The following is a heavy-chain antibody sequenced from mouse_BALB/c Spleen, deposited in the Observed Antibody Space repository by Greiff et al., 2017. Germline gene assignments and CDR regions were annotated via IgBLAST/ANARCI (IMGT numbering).Heavy chain of an antibody. D-gene: IGHD2-4*01. CDR2: ISDGGSYT. CDR1: GFTFSDYY. V-gene: IGHV5-4*02. J-gene: IGHJ2*01. CDR3: ARSMITTRGVFDY. Sequence: EVQGVESGGGLVKPGGSLKLSCAASGFTFSDYYMYWVRQTPEKRLEWVATISDGGSYTYYPDSVKGRFTISRDNAKNNLYLQMSSLKSEDTAMYYCARSMITTRGVFDYWGQGTTLTVSS.